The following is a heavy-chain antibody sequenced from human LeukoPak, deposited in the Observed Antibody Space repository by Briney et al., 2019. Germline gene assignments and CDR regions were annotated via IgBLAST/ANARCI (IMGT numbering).Heavy chain of an antibody. D-gene: IGHD1-7*01. Sequence: GGSLRLSCAASGFTFSDYYMSWIRLAPGKGLEWVSYISRSGSTANYADSVKGRFTISRDNAKNSLYLQMNSLRAEDTAVYYCATQLELRIFDYWGQGTLVTVSS. V-gene: IGHV3-11*04. J-gene: IGHJ4*02. CDR2: ISRSGSTA. CDR3: ATQLELRIFDY. CDR1: GFTFSDYY.